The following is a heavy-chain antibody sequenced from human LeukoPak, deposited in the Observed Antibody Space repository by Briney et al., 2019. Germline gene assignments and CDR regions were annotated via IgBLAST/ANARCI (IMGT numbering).Heavy chain of an antibody. CDR3: ARGDAGY. V-gene: IGHV3-48*01. Sequence: GGSLRLSCAASRFTLSNYNMNWVRQAPGKGLEWVSYISSSSSNIYYADSVKGRFTISRDNAKNSLYLEMNSLRGEDTAVYFCARGDAGYWGQGTLVTVSS. CDR1: RFTLSNYN. J-gene: IGHJ4*02. D-gene: IGHD2-21*01. CDR2: ISSSSSNI.